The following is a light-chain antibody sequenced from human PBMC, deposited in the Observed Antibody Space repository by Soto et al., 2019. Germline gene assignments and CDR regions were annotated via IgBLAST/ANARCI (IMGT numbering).Light chain of an antibody. CDR1: QSVSSSY. V-gene: IGKV3-20*01. CDR2: GAS. CDR3: QQYGSSPYD. J-gene: IGKJ2*01. Sequence: EIVLTQSPGTLSLSPGERATLSCRASQSVSSSYLAWYQQKPGQAPRLLIYGASSRATGIPDRFSGSGSGTDFTLTISRLEPEDFAVYYCQQYGSSPYDFGQGTNWRSN.